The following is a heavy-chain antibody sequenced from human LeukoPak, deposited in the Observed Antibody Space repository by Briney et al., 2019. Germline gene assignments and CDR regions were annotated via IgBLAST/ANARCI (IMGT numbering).Heavy chain of an antibody. D-gene: IGHD1-1*01. J-gene: IGHJ5*01. CDR2: ISGTGGAT. Sequence: GGSLRLSCVGSGFSFGNYAMSWVRQAPGKGLEWVSQISGTGGATWYTSSARDRFSISRDNSKNTLYPQMTSLRAEDTAIYYCVKDPRDTYGTNWFDSWGQGTRVTVSS. V-gene: IGHV3-23*01. CDR3: VKDPRDTYGTNWFDS. CDR1: GFSFGNYA.